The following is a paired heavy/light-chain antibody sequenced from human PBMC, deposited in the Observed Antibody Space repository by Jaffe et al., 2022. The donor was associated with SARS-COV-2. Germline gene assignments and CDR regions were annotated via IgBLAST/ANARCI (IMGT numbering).Heavy chain of an antibody. Sequence: QITLKESGPTLVKPTQTLTLTCTFSGFSLSTREVGVGWVRQPPGKALEWLALIYWDDDKRYTPSLRSGLTITKDTSKSQVVLTMTNMDPVDTATYYCARCLGGGNSCYFDYWGQGTLVTVSS. D-gene: IGHD2-21*01. CDR2: IYWDDDK. CDR1: GFSLSTREVG. CDR3: ARCLGGGNSCYFDY. J-gene: IGHJ4*02. V-gene: IGHV2-5*02.
Light chain of an antibody. CDR3: QQYYNTPYT. CDR2: WAS. CDR1: QSVLYSSYNKNY. J-gene: IGKJ2*01. V-gene: IGKV4-1*01. Sequence: DIVMTQSPDSLAVSLGERATINCKSSQSVLYSSYNKNYLVWYQQKPGQPPRLLIYWASTRGSGVPDRFSGSGSGTDFTLTISSLQAEDVAVYYCQQYYNTPYTFGQGTKLEI.